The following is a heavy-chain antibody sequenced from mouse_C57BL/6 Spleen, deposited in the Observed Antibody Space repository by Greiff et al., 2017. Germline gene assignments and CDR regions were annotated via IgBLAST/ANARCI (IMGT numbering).Heavy chain of an antibody. CDR1: GYTFPSYW. Sequence: QVQLQQPGAELVKPGASVKLSCKASGYTFPSYWMPWVKQRPGQGLEWIGMIHPNSGRTNYTEKFKSKATLTVDKSSSTASMQLSSLTSEDSAVYYSARSGLRAWFAYWGQGTLVTVSA. CDR3: ARSGLRAWFAY. J-gene: IGHJ3*01. V-gene: IGHV1-64*01. D-gene: IGHD2-4*01. CDR2: IHPNSGRT.